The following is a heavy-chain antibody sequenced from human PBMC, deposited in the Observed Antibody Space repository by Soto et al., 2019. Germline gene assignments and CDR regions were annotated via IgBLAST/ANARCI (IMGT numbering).Heavy chain of an antibody. D-gene: IGHD3-3*01. Sequence: QVQLVESGGGVVQPGRSLRLSCAASGFTISSYGMHWVRQAPGKGLEWVAVISYDGSNKYYADSVKGRFTISRDNSKNTLYLQMNSLRAEDTAVYYCAKDVRSLEWLSIDYWGQGTLVTVSS. CDR1: GFTISSYG. J-gene: IGHJ4*02. CDR3: AKDVRSLEWLSIDY. CDR2: ISYDGSNK. V-gene: IGHV3-30*18.